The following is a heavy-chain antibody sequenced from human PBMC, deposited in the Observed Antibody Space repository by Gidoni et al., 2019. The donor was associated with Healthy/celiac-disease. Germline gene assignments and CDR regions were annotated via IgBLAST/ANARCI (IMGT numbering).Heavy chain of an antibody. CDR2: ISSSSSYI. J-gene: IGHJ4*02. CDR3: ARESCSGGSCYRFFDY. V-gene: IGHV3-21*01. Sequence: EVQLVESGGGLVKPGGSRRLSCAASGSTFSSYSMNWVRQAPGKGLEWVSSISSSSSYIYYADSVKGRFTISRDNAKNSLYLQMNSLRAEDTAVYYCARESCSGGSCYRFFDYWGQGTLVTVSS. D-gene: IGHD2-15*01. CDR1: GSTFSSYS.